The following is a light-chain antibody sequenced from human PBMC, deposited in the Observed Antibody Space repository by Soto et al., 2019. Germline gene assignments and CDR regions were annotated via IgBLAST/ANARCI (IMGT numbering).Light chain of an antibody. CDR1: SSNIGARFA. CDR3: QSYDSSLGGLVV. V-gene: IGLV1-40*01. J-gene: IGLJ2*01. Sequence: QSVLTQPPSVSGAPGQRVTISCTGTSSNIGARFAVHWYQQLPGTAPKLLVFDDTSRPTGVPDRFSGSKSGTSASLTIAGLQAEDEAEYFCQSYDSSLGGLVVFGGGTKVTVL. CDR2: DDT.